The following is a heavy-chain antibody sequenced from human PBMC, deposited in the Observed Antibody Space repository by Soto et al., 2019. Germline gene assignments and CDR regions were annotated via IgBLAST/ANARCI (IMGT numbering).Heavy chain of an antibody. V-gene: IGHV3-30-3*01. J-gene: IGHJ6*02. CDR2: ISYDGSNK. Sequence: QVQLVESGGGVVQPGRSLRLSCAASGFTFSSYAMHWVRQAPGKGLEWVAVISYDGSNKYYADSVKGRFTISRDNSRNPLYVQRKGGGAEARGVYYGARDPGEGRGGMAAWGQGTTVTAPS. D-gene: IGHD3-10*01. CDR1: GFTFSSYA. CDR3: ARDPGEGRGGMAA.